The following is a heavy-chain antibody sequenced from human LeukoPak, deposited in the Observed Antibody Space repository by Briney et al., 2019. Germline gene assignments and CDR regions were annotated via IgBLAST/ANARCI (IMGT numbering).Heavy chain of an antibody. CDR1: AVTISDYY. CDR2: IYYNEST. Sequence: SETLSLTCTVSAVTISDYYWSWIRQSPGQGLEWIGYIYYNESTNYNPSLNSRVTIAVDMYKNQFSLKMSSVTAADTAVYYCARKGGLFDYWGQGRLVTVSS. J-gene: IGHJ4*02. V-gene: IGHV4-59*01. CDR3: ARKGGLFDY. D-gene: IGHD2-15*01.